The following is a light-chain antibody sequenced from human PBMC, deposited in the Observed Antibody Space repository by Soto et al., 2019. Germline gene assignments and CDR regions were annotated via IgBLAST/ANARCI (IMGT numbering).Light chain of an antibody. J-gene: IGLJ2*01. CDR3: AAWDDTLSGLV. CDR2: RAD. Sequence: QSVLTQPPSASGAPGQTVTISCSGRSSNIGSNYVYWYQQLPETAPRLLLYRADQQPSGIPDRFSGSKSGTSASLAISGLRSEDEADYYCAAWDDTLSGLVFGGGTKLTVL. CDR1: SSNIGSNY. V-gene: IGLV1-47*01.